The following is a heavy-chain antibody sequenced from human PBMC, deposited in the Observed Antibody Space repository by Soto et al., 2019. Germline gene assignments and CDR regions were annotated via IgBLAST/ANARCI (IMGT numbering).Heavy chain of an antibody. V-gene: IGHV2-5*02. J-gene: IGHJ6*03. CDR3: AHIPGSGQLLYSYYYYMDV. CDR2: IYWDDDK. Sequence: QITLKESGPTLVKPTQTLTLTCTFSGFSLTTSGEAVGWIRQPPGKALEWLALIYWDDDKRSSPSLKSRLTITKDTSKNQVVLKMTNMDPVDTATYYCAHIPGSGQLLYSYYYYMDVWGKGTTVTVSS. D-gene: IGHD3-10*01. CDR1: GFSLTTSGEA.